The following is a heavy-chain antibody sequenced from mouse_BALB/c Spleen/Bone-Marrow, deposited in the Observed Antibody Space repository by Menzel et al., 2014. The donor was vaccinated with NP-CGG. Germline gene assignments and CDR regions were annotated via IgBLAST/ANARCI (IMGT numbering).Heavy chain of an antibody. V-gene: IGHV1S56*01. CDR3: ARGAPYCFDY. Sequence: QVHVKQSGPELVKPGASVKMSCKASGYTFTSYFIHWVKQRPGQGLEWIGWIYPGDGSTNYNEKFKGKTTLTADKSSSTAYMLLSSLTSEDSAIYFCARGAPYCFDYWGQGTTLTVSS. CDR2: IYPGDGST. D-gene: IGHD3-1*01. J-gene: IGHJ2*01. CDR1: GYTFTSYF.